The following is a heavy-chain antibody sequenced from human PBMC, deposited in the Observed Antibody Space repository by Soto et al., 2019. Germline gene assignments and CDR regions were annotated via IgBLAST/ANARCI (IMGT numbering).Heavy chain of an antibody. CDR3: ARDRSSKSDH. J-gene: IGHJ4*02. CDR1: GFTFSTYW. D-gene: IGHD2-15*01. V-gene: IGHV3-7*01. Sequence: EVQLVESGGGVVQPGGSLRLSCAASGFTFSTYWMTWVRQGPGKGLEWVASIKQDGSEKYYVPSGRGRFTISRDNAKRSLYLQMDSLRVEDTAVYYCARDRSSKSDHWGQGTLVTVSS. CDR2: IKQDGSEK.